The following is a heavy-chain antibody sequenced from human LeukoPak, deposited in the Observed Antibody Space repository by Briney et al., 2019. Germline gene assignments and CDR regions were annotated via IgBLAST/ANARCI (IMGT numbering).Heavy chain of an antibody. CDR1: GFTFDDCA. CDR2: IRGGGSET. J-gene: IGHJ3*02. Sequence: GGSLRLSCAASGFTFDDCAMHWVRQAPGKGLEWVALIRGGGSETYYEDSVRGRFTISRDNSKNSLYMQMNSLRTEDTAFYYCAKGMRSGAHFNVFDTWGQGTLVTVSS. D-gene: IGHD2-15*01. V-gene: IGHV3-43*02. CDR3: AKGMRSGAHFNVFDT.